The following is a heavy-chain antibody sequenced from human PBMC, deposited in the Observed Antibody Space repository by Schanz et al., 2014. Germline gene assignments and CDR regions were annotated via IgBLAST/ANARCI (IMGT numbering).Heavy chain of an antibody. V-gene: IGHV1-8*02. J-gene: IGHJ4*02. CDR1: GYTFTSYG. Sequence: QVLQVQSGSELKKPGTSVKVSCKASGYTFTSYGISWVRQAPGLGLEWLGWMNPNSGNPGFAQKFRGRVTMTRNTSMSTAYIELHTLTSEDTAVYYCARGRTFDYWGQGTLVTVSS. CDR3: ARGRTFDY. CDR2: MNPNSGNP.